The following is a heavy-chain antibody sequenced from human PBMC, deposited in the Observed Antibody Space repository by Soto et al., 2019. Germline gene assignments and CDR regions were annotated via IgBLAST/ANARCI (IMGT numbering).Heavy chain of an antibody. V-gene: IGHV3-23*01. CDR2: ISGSGGST. D-gene: IGHD3-9*01. CDR1: GFTFSSYA. Sequence: LSLTCAASGFTFSSYAMSWVRQAPGKGLEWVSAISGSGGSTYYADSVKGRFTISRDNSKNTLYLQMNSLRAEDTAVYYCATKNDILTGYDAFDIWGQGTMVTVSS. J-gene: IGHJ3*02. CDR3: ATKNDILTGYDAFDI.